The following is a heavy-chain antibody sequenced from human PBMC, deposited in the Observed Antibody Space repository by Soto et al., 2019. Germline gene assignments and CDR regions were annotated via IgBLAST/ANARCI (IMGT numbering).Heavy chain of an antibody. V-gene: IGHV1-18*01. J-gene: IGHJ6*02. Sequence: QVQLVQSGAEVKKPGASVKVSCRASGYTFTRYVISWVRQAPGQGLEWMGWISAYNGNTNFAQKLQGRVTISTDTSTSTGYMELMSLRSYDTAVYDCARVVATGAGPYGMDVWGQGTTVTVSS. D-gene: IGHD6-19*01. CDR1: GYTFTRYV. CDR2: ISAYNGNT. CDR3: ARVVATGAGPYGMDV.